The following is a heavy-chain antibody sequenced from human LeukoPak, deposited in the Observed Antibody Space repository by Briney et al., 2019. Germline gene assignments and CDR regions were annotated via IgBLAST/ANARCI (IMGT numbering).Heavy chain of an antibody. CDR3: ARCALHVLRFLEWLSDSPPHFDI. CDR1: GFTFSSYS. V-gene: IGHV3-21*01. D-gene: IGHD3-3*01. J-gene: IGHJ3*02. Sequence: PGGSLRLSCAASGFTFSSYSMNWVRQAPGKGLEWVSSISSSSSYIYYADSVKGRFTISRDNTKNSLYLQMNSLRAEDTAVYYCARCALHVLRFLEWLSDSPPHFDIWGQGTMVTVSS. CDR2: ISSSSSYI.